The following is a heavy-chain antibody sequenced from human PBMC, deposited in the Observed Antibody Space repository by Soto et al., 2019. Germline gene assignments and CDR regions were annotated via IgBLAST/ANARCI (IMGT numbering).Heavy chain of an antibody. CDR3: ARGLYSGHK. CDR1: GYIFTNYY. CDR2: INPNGGST. J-gene: IGHJ4*02. D-gene: IGHD2-21*01. Sequence: QVRLVQSGAEVKKPGASVKVSCKASGYIFTNYYIHWVRQAPGQGLEWMAIINPNGGSTNCAQEFQGRITLTRDTSASTVSMDLSSLTSEDTAVYYCARGLYSGHKWGQGTLVTVSS. V-gene: IGHV1-46*01.